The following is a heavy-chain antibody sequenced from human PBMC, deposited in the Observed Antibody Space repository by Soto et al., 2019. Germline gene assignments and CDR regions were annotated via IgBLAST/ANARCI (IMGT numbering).Heavy chain of an antibody. CDR2: IVPIFGTA. V-gene: IGHV1-69*12. CDR1: GGTFSSHG. Sequence: QVQLVQSGAEVKKPGSSVKVSCKASGGTFSSHGISWVRQAPGQGLEWMGGIVPIFGTADDAQRFRGRVTITADESTSTAYMELSSLRSEDTAVYYCARGRYSGYDMPDTYYYYNYGMDVWGQGTTVTDSS. J-gene: IGHJ6*02. D-gene: IGHD5-12*01. CDR3: ARGRYSGYDMPDTYYYYNYGMDV.